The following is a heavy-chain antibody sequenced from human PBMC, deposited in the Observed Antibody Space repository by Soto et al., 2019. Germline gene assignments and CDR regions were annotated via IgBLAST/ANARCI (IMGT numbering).Heavy chain of an antibody. CDR3: ARAGLGYCTSTSCHPGFDI. J-gene: IGHJ3*02. Sequence: GGSLRLSCAASGFTFSNYWMRWVRQATGKGLEWVSRINGDGRTTIYADSVKGRFTISRDNAKNTLYLQMNSLRAEDTAVYYCARAGLGYCTSTSCHPGFDIWGQGTMVT. D-gene: IGHD2-2*01. CDR1: GFTFSNYW. CDR2: INGDGRTT. V-gene: IGHV3-74*01.